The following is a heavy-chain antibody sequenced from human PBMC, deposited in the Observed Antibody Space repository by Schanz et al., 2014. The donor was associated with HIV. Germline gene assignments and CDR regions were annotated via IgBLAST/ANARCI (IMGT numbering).Heavy chain of an antibody. CDR3: AKDRNYYDNRYLGKGNYYYYYGMDV. CDR1: GFTFGDYA. J-gene: IGHJ6*02. CDR2: ISYDGRNK. V-gene: IGHV3-30-3*02. Sequence: VQLLESGGGLIKPGRSLRLSCTASGFTFGDYAMSWFRQAPGKGLEWVSVISYDGRNKLYADSVKGRFTISRDNSKNTMYLKMNSLRVDDTAVYYCAKDRNYYDNRYLGKGNYYYYYGMDVWGQGTTVTVSS. D-gene: IGHD3-22*01.